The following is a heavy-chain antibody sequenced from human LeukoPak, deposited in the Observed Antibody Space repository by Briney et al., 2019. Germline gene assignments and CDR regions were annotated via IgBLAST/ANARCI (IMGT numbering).Heavy chain of an antibody. CDR2: ISPSGAT. J-gene: IGHJ6*03. Sequence: GGSLRLSCAASGFSLRMHSLDWVRQAPGKGLEWVAYISPSGATHYADSVKGRFTVPRDNVRNSLSLQMEKLRSGDTAQYFCATAPLGTSDYIDVWGRGTTVTVSS. D-gene: IGHD1-26*01. V-gene: IGHV3-69-1*01. CDR1: GFSLRMHS. CDR3: ATAPLGTSDYIDV.